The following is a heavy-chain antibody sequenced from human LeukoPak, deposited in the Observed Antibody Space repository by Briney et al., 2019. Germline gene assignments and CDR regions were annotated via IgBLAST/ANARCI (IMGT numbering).Heavy chain of an antibody. V-gene: IGHV3-30*03. CDR2: ISYDGSNK. J-gene: IGHJ6*02. CDR1: GFTFSSYC. CDR3: ASMDV. Sequence: PGRSLRLSCAASGFTFSSYCMHWVRQAPGKGLEWVAAISYDGSNKYYADSVKGRFTISRDNSKNTLYLQMNSLRAEDTDVYYCASMDVWGQGTTVTVSS.